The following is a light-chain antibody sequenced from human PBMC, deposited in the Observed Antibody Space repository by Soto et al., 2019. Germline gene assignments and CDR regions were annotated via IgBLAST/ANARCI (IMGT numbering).Light chain of an antibody. J-gene: IGKJ1*01. CDR2: DAS. V-gene: IGKV1-5*01. Sequence: DIQMTQSPSTPSASVGDRVTITCRASQSISSWLAWYQQKPGKAPKLLIYDASSLESSVPSRCSRRGSGTKFTPTMTSLQPDDFPTYYCAHYNSIGRFAQGTKGQI. CDR3: AHYNSIGR. CDR1: QSISSW.